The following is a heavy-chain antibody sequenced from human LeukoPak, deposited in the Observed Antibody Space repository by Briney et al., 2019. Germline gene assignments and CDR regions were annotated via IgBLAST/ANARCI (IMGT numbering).Heavy chain of an antibody. D-gene: IGHD1-14*01. V-gene: IGHV3-30*04. J-gene: IGHJ4*02. CDR2: ISYDGSNK. CDR3: ARDTGDPEPLDY. CDR1: GFTFSSYA. Sequence: GGSLRLSCAASGFTFSSYAMHWVRQAPGKGLEWVAVISYDGSNKYYADSVKGRFTISRDNSKNTLYLQMNSLRAEDTAVYYCARDTGDPEPLDYWGQGTLVTVSS.